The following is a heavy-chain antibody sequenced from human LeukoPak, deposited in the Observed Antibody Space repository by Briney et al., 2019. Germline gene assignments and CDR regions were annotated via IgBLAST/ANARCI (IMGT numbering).Heavy chain of an antibody. J-gene: IGHJ4*02. V-gene: IGHV1-69*13. Sequence: SVKVSCKASGGTFSSYAISWVRQAPGQGLEWMEGIIPIFGTANYAQKFQGRVTITADESTSTAYMELSSLRSEDTAVYYCARERGYSSSAFDYWGQGTLVTVSS. CDR2: IIPIFGTA. CDR3: ARERGYSSSAFDY. CDR1: GGTFSSYA. D-gene: IGHD6-6*01.